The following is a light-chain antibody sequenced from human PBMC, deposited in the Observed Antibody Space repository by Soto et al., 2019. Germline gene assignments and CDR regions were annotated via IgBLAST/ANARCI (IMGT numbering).Light chain of an antibody. V-gene: IGKV1-27*01. J-gene: IGKJ4*01. CDR2: ATS. CDR3: QKYNSAPLT. Sequence: DVQMTQSPSSLSAFVGDRVTITCRASQGIAPYLAWFQQKPGKVPKLLIYATSTLHSGVPSRFSGSGSGTDFTLTISSLQTEDVGTYYCQKYNSAPLTFGGGTKVEIK. CDR1: QGIAPY.